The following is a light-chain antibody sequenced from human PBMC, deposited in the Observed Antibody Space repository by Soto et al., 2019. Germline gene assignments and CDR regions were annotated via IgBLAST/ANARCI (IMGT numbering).Light chain of an antibody. CDR2: DAS. V-gene: IGKV1-5*01. CDR3: QQYNSYSQT. CDR1: RNINTY. J-gene: IGKJ1*01. Sequence: IRMAQSPSSLSASVGDTITITCRASRNINTYLNWYQQKPGKAPKLLIYDASSLESGVPSRFSGSGSGTEFTLTISSLQPDDFATYYCQQYNSYSQTFGQGTKVDIK.